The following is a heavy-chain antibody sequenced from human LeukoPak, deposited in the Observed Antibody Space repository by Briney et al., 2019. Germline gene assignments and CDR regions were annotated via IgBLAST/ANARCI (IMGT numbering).Heavy chain of an antibody. CDR3: ARHWGRREAFDI. D-gene: IGHD3-16*01. CDR1: SYSVTSDYY. Sequence: SETLSLTCAVSSYSVTSDYYWAWIRPSPGTGLEWIGSVYHTGTTYYNPSLESRVTLSGHTFDNEFSLRLTSVTAADTAVYYCARHWGRREAFDIWGQGTVVTVSS. CDR2: VYHTGTT. J-gene: IGHJ3*02. V-gene: IGHV4-38-2*01.